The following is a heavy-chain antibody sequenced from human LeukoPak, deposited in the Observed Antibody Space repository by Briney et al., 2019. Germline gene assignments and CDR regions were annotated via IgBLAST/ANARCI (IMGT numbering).Heavy chain of an antibody. CDR2: IDHSGNT. J-gene: IGHJ3*02. CDR3: ARPGVGSGRYGAFDI. V-gene: IGHV4-34*01. D-gene: IGHD5-18*01. Sequence: SETLSLTCAVYGGSFSDYYWNWIRQSPGKGLEWIGEIDHSGNTNYNPSLKSRVTISVDTSKNQFSLKLRSVTAADTAVYYCARPGVGSGRYGAFDIWGQGTMVTVSS. CDR1: GGSFSDYY.